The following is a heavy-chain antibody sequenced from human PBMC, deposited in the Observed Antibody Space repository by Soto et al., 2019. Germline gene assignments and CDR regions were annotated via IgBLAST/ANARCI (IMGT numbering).Heavy chain of an antibody. V-gene: IGHV1-69*05. CDR3: ARKGGECSGGNCHFWLDP. CDR2: IIPNIGNA. CDR1: GDTFSSYA. J-gene: IGHJ5*02. D-gene: IGHD2-15*01. Sequence: ASVKVSCKASGDTFSSYAISWVRQAPGQGLEWMGGIIPNIGNANYAQKFQGRVTITTDASTSTAYMELSSLRSEDTAVYYRARKGGECSGGNCHFWLDPWGQGTLVTVSS.